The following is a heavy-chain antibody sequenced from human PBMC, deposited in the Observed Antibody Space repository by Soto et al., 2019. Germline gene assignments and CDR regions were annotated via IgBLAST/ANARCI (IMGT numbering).Heavy chain of an antibody. CDR1: GFTFSSYA. Sequence: GGSLRLSCAASGFTFSSYAMSWVRQAPGKGLEWVSGISGSGGSTYYADSVKGRFTISRDNSKNTLYLQMNSLRAEDTAVYYWAKDLDILTAGSDYWGQGTLVTVSS. D-gene: IGHD3-9*01. J-gene: IGHJ4*02. CDR3: AKDLDILTAGSDY. CDR2: ISGSGGST. V-gene: IGHV3-23*01.